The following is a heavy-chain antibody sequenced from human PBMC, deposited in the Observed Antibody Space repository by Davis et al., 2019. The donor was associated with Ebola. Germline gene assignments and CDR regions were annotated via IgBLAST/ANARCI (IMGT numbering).Heavy chain of an antibody. Sequence: ASVKVSCKASGYTFTGYCIHWVRQAPGQGLEWMGWINSNSGGAKYAHNFQGRVTMTRDTSISTAYMEMGSLRSDDTAVYYCARTLVSPSSDGMDVWGQGTTVRVSS. CDR3: ARTLVSPSSDGMDV. V-gene: IGHV1-2*02. CDR2: INSNSGGA. CDR1: GYTFTGYC. J-gene: IGHJ6*02. D-gene: IGHD4-23*01.